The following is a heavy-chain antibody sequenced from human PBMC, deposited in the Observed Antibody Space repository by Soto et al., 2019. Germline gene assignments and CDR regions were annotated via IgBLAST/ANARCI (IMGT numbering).Heavy chain of an antibody. CDR2: ISAYNGNT. J-gene: IGHJ4*02. V-gene: IGHV1-18*01. Sequence: QFQLVQSGAEVKKPGASVKVSCKASGYTFTSYGISWVRQAPGQGLEWMGWISAYNGNTKYAQNLQGRVTMTTDTSTSTAYMELRSLRSDDTAVYYCARDRGGMTTVTTVDYWVQGPLVTVSS. CDR3: ARDRGGMTTVTTVDY. CDR1: GYTFTSYG. D-gene: IGHD4-17*01.